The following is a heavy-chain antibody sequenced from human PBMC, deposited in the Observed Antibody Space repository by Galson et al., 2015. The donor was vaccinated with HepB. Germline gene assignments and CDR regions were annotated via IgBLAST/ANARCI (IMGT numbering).Heavy chain of an antibody. CDR2: IKSKTDGGTT. Sequence: TLRLSCAAYGFTFSNAWMSWVRQAPGKGLEWVGRIKSKTDGGTTDYAAPVKGRFTISRDDSKNTLYLQMNSLKTEDTAVYYCTTDRVVVAAGGGGFDPWGQGTPVTVSS. J-gene: IGHJ5*02. V-gene: IGHV3-15*01. CDR1: GFTFSNAW. CDR3: TTDRVVVAAGGGGFDP. D-gene: IGHD2-15*01.